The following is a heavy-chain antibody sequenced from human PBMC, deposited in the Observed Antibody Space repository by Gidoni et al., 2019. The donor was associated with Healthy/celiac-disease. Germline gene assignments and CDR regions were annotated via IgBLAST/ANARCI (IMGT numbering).Heavy chain of an antibody. D-gene: IGHD5-18*01. CDR3: ANTPYSYGYFHFDY. V-gene: IGHV3-23*01. CDR1: GFTFSSYA. Sequence: VQLLESGGGLVQPGGSMRLYCSASGFTFSSYAMSWVRQAPGPGLEWVSAIRGSGGSTYYADSVKGRFTISRDNAKNTLYLQMNSLRAEDTAVYYCANTPYSYGYFHFDYWGQGTLVTVSS. J-gene: IGHJ4*02. CDR2: IRGSGGST.